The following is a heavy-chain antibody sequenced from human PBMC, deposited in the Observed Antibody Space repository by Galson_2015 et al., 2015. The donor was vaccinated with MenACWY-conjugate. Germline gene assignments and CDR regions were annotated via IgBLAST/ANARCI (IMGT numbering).Heavy chain of an antibody. CDR3: ARVPLVEVVISAYFDH. D-gene: IGHD3-22*01. CDR2: IIDSGTST. Sequence: SLRLSCAASGFSFSTYAMSWVRQAPGKGLEWVSGIIDSGTSTYHADSVKGRFTISRDNAKNLLFLQMNSLRAEDTAVYYCARVPLVEVVISAYFDHWAQGSLVTVSS. CDR1: GFSFSTYA. J-gene: IGHJ4*02. V-gene: IGHV3-23*01.